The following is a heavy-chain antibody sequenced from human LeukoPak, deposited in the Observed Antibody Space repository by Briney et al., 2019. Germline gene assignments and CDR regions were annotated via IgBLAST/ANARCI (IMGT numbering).Heavy chain of an antibody. V-gene: IGHV3-48*03. CDR1: GFTFSSYE. CDR3: ARDMRHYYDSSGYY. D-gene: IGHD3-22*01. J-gene: IGHJ4*02. CDR2: ISSSGSTI. Sequence: GGSLRLSCAASGFTFSSYEMNWVRQAPGKGLEWVSYISSSGSTIYYADSVKGRFTISRDNAKNSLYLQMNSLRAEDTAVYYCARDMRHYYDSSGYYWGQGTLVTVSS.